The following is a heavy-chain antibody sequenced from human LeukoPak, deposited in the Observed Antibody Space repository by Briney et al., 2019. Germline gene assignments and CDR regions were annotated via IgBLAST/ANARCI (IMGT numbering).Heavy chain of an antibody. Sequence: PGGSLRLSCAASGFPFSTYWMSWVRQAPGKGLEWVANINQDGTEKYYVDSVKGRFTISRDYAKNSLYLQMNSLRVEDTAVYYCAKVAKYYYGPETYHFFEQWGQGTPVTASS. CDR2: INQDGTEK. CDR3: AKVAKYYYGPETYHFFEQ. CDR1: GFPFSTYW. D-gene: IGHD3-10*01. V-gene: IGHV3-7*01. J-gene: IGHJ4*02.